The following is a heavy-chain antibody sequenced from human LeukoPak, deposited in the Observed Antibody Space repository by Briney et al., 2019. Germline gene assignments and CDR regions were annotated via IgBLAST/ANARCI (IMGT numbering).Heavy chain of an antibody. D-gene: IGHD6-19*01. CDR3: ARVKQWPVGFDY. CDR1: GFTFSSYW. Sequence: GGSLRLSCTASGFTFSSYWMHWVRQAPGKGLVWVSRINSDGSSTSYADSVKGRFTISRDNAKNTLYLQMNSLRAEDTAVYYCARVKQWPVGFDYWGQGTLVTVSS. J-gene: IGHJ4*02. V-gene: IGHV3-74*01. CDR2: INSDGSST.